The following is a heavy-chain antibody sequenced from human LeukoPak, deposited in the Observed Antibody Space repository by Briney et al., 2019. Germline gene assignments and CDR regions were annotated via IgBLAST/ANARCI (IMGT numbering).Heavy chain of an antibody. D-gene: IGHD5-18*01. Sequence: PGGSLRLTCAACGFTFSSSSMNWVRQAPEKGLEWFSYISTSGGTIYYADSVKGRFTISRDNSENTVYLQMNNLRAEDTALYYCAGRVTGYSSGYVYWGQGTLVNVSS. CDR2: ISTSGGTI. CDR3: AGRVTGYSSGYVY. J-gene: IGHJ4*02. CDR1: GFTFSSSS. V-gene: IGHV3-48*01.